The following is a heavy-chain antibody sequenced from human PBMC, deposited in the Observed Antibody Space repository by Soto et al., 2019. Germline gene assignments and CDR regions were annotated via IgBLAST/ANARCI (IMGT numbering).Heavy chain of an antibody. Sequence: QLQLQESGPGLVKPSETLSLTCTVSGGSISSSSYYWGWIRQPPGKGLEWIGIIYYSGSTYYNPSLNSRVTTSVDTSKNQFSLKLSSVTAADTSVYYCSRHEIVVVPAAIPAPFDPWGQGTLVTVSS. D-gene: IGHD2-2*01. J-gene: IGHJ5*02. CDR1: GGSISSSSYY. CDR3: SRHEIVVVPAAIPAPFDP. CDR2: IYYSGST. V-gene: IGHV4-39*01.